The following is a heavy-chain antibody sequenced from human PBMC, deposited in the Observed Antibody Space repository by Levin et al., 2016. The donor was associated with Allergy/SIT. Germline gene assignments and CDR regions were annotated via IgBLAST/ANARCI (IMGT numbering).Heavy chain of an antibody. J-gene: IGHJ6*02. D-gene: IGHD2-15*01. CDR1: GFTVSSNY. Sequence: GESLKISCAASGFTVSSNYMSWVRQAPGKGLEYVSAISSNGGSTYYADSVKGRFTISRDNSKNTLYLQMNSLRAEDTAVYYCARDFEGCSGGSCFLYGMDVWGQGTTVTVSS. CDR2: ISSNGGST. CDR3: ARDFEGCSGGSCFLYGMDV. V-gene: IGHV3-64*04.